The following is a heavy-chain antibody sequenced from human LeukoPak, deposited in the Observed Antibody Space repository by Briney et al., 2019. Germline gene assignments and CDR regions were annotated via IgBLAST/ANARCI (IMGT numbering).Heavy chain of an antibody. CDR1: GCSNSSYY. CDR2: IYTSGST. D-gene: IGHD3-22*01. V-gene: IGHV4-4*07. CDR3: VRDSGYPPFYY. Sequence: SETLSLTRTVCGCSNSSYYWSWIRQPAAKGLEGIGRIYTSGSTYYNPSLRSRVTMSVATSKSKFSLKLSSVTAADTAVYYCVRDSGYPPFYYWGQGTLGSVSS. J-gene: IGHJ4*02.